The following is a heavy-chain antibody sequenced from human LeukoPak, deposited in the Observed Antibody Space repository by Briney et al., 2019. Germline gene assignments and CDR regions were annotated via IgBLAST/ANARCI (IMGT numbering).Heavy chain of an antibody. CDR2: ISYDGSNK. D-gene: IGHD7-27*01. J-gene: IGHJ4*02. CDR1: GFTFSSYA. Sequence: GGSLRLSCAASGFTFSSYAMHWVRQAPGKGLEWVAVISYDGSNKYYADSVKGRFTISRDNSKNTVSLQMNSLRAEDTAVYYCTGDGWHGLFTYWGQGTLVTVSS. V-gene: IGHV3-30*04. CDR3: TGDGWHGLFTY.